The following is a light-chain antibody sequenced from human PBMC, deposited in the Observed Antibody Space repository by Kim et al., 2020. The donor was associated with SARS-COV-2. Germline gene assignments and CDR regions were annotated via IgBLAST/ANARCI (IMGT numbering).Light chain of an antibody. J-gene: IGLJ1*01. Sequence: QSALTQPPSASGFPGQSVTISCTGTSSDVGYYNYVSWYQQHPGKVPKLMIYGVSKRPSGVPDRFSGFKSGNTAFLTVSGLQAEDEADYYCISYSGSNIYVFGTGTKVTVL. CDR1: SSDVGYYNY. V-gene: IGLV2-8*01. CDR2: GVS. CDR3: ISYSGSNIYV.